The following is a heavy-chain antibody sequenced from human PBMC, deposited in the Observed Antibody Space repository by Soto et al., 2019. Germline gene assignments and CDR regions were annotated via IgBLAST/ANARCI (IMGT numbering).Heavy chain of an antibody. CDR1: GFTFSSYA. V-gene: IGHV3-30*14. CDR3: ARDGYYGSGSQGWFDP. D-gene: IGHD3-10*01. CDR2: ISYYGSSR. Sequence: LRRSGSASGFTFSSYAMHWVRQAPGKGLEWVAGISYYGSSRYYADSVKGRFTISRDNSKDTLYLQMNSLRAEDTAVYYCARDGYYGSGSQGWFDPWGQGTMVTVS. J-gene: IGHJ5*02.